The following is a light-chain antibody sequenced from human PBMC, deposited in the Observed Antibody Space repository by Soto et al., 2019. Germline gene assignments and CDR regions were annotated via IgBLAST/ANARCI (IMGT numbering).Light chain of an antibody. Sequence: EIVLTQSPGTLSLSPRERATLSCRASQSISSNYFAWYQQKPGQAPRVLIYGPSSRATGIPDRFSGSGSGTDFTLTISRLEPEDSAVYYCQQYGRSPPLLTFGGGTKVEIK. CDR3: QQYGRSPPLLT. J-gene: IGKJ4*01. CDR2: GPS. V-gene: IGKV3-20*01. CDR1: QSISSNY.